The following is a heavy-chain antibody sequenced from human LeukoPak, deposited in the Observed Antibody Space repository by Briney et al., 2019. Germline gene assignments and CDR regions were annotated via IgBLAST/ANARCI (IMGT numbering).Heavy chain of an antibody. D-gene: IGHD6-19*01. CDR3: ATYGSGPPNWFDP. V-gene: IGHV4-59*12. CDR2: IYYSGST. CDR1: GGSISSYY. Sequence: PSETLSLTCTVSGGSISSYYWSWIRQPPGKGLEWIGYIYYSGSTNYNPSLKSRVTISVETSKNEFSLKLRSVTAADTAVYYCATYGSGPPNWFDPWGQGTLVTVSS. J-gene: IGHJ5*02.